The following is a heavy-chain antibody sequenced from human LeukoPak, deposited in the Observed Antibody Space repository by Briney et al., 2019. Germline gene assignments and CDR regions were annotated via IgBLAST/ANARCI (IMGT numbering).Heavy chain of an antibody. J-gene: IGHJ4*02. CDR3: ATGYYDILTGYYTPYFDY. CDR1: GYTLTELS. Sequence: LGASVKVPCKVSGYTLTELSMHWVRQAPGKGLEWMGGFDPEDGETIYAQKFQGRVTMTEDTSTDTAYMELSSLRSEDTAVYYCATGYYDILTGYYTPYFDYWGQGTLVTVSS. D-gene: IGHD3-9*01. CDR2: FDPEDGET. V-gene: IGHV1-24*01.